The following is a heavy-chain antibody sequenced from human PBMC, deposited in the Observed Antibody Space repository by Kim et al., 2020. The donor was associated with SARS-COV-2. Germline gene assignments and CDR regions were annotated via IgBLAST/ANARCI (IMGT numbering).Heavy chain of an antibody. CDR2: SGNT. V-gene: IGHV1-8*01. J-gene: IGHJ6*02. CDR3: AREYGMDV. Sequence: SGNTGYAQKFQGRVTMTRNTSISTAYMELSSLRSEDTAVYYCAREYGMDVWGQGTTVTVSS.